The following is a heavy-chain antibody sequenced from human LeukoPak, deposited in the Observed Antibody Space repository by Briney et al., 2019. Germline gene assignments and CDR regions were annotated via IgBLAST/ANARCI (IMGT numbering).Heavy chain of an antibody. CDR3: ARVGNIVGATNYFDY. Sequence: SETLSLTCTVSGYSISSGYYWGWIRQPPGKGLEWIGSIYHSGSTYYNPSLKSRVTISVGTSKNQFSLKLSSVTAADTAVYYCARVGNIVGATNYFDYWGQGTLVTVSS. J-gene: IGHJ4*02. CDR1: GYSISSGYY. D-gene: IGHD1-26*01. CDR2: IYHSGST. V-gene: IGHV4-38-2*02.